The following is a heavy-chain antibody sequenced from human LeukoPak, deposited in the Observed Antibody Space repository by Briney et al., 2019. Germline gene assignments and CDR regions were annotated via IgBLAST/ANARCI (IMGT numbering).Heavy chain of an antibody. Sequence: SQTLSLTCAISGDSVSSNSVTWNWIRQSPSRGLEWLGRTYYRSTWYNDYAVSVRGRITVNPDTSKNQFSLHLNSVTPEDTAVYYCARRLTQYDCFDPRGQGTLVTVSS. CDR3: ARRLTQYDCFDP. D-gene: IGHD2-2*01. CDR1: GDSVSSNSVT. J-gene: IGHJ5*02. CDR2: TYYRSTWYN. V-gene: IGHV6-1*01.